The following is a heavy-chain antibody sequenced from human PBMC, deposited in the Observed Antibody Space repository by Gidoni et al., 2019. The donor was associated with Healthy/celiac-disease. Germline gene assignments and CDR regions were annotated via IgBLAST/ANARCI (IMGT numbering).Heavy chain of an antibody. CDR2: IYPGDTDT. CDR1: GYSFTSYW. Sequence: EVQLVQSGAEVKKPGESLKISCEGSGYSFTSYWIGWVRQMPGKGLEWMGIIYPGDTDTRFSPSFQGQVTISADKSISTAYLQWSSLKASDTAMYYCARRNYYDSSGYYLEFDYWGQGTLVTVSS. CDR3: ARRNYYDSSGYYLEFDY. D-gene: IGHD3-22*01. V-gene: IGHV5-51*01. J-gene: IGHJ4*02.